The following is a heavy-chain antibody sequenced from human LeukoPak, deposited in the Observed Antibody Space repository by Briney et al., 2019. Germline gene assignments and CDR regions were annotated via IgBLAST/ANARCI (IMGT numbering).Heavy chain of an antibody. CDR2: IYYSGST. J-gene: IGHJ4*02. CDR1: GGSISSYY. D-gene: IGHD3-3*01. Sequence: PSETLSLTCTVSGGSISSYYWSWIRQPPGKGLEWIGYIYYSGSTNYNPSLKSRVTISVDTSKNQFSLKLSSVTAADTAVYYCARLNDFWSGYYGYYFDYRGQGTLVTVSS. CDR3: ARLNDFWSGYYGYYFDY. V-gene: IGHV4-59*08.